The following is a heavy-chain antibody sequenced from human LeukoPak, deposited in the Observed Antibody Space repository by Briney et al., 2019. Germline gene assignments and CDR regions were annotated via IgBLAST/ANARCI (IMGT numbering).Heavy chain of an antibody. CDR3: ANHCSGGSCYPY. CDR1: GLTFSNYG. CDR2: IWYDGSNK. Sequence: PGGSLRLSCAASGLTFSNYGVHWVRQAPGKGLEWVAVIWYDGSNKYYADSVKGRFTISRDNSKNTLYLEMNSLRADDTAVYYCANHCSGGSCYPYWGQGTLVTVS. D-gene: IGHD2-15*01. V-gene: IGHV3-33*06. J-gene: IGHJ4*02.